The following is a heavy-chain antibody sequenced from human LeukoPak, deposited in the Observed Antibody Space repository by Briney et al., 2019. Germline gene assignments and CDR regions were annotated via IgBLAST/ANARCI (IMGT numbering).Heavy chain of an antibody. CDR2: IYYSGST. Sequence: SETLSLTCTVSGVSISSGGYYWSWIRQHPGKGLEWIGYIYYSGSTYYNPSLKSRVTISVDTSKNQFSLKLSSVTAADTVVYYCARETAVWGSYRYTVNYFDYWGQGTLVTVSS. CDR1: GVSISSGGYY. CDR3: ARETAVWGSYRYTVNYFDY. J-gene: IGHJ4*02. V-gene: IGHV4-31*03. D-gene: IGHD3-16*02.